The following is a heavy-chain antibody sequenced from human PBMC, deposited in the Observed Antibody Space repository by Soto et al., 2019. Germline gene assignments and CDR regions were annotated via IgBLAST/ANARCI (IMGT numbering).Heavy chain of an antibody. CDR2: ISSSSSTI. V-gene: IGHV3-48*01. Sequence: GKGLEWVSYISSSSSTIYYADSVKGRFTISRDNAKNSRYLQMSSLRAEETAVYYCEIFFFRAEFGIRVFLSVSAFLLNRSSDL. J-gene: IGHJ2*01. D-gene: IGHD3-3*01. CDR3: EIFFFRAEFGIRVFLSVSAFLLNRSSDL.